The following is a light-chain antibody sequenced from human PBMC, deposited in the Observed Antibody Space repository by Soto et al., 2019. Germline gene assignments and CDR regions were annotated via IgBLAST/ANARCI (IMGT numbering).Light chain of an antibody. CDR3: QQAYTFPFT. J-gene: IGKJ3*01. V-gene: IGKV1D-12*01. CDR1: QGISTW. Sequence: DIQMTQSPSSVSASVGDRVTITCRASQGISTWLVWYQQKPGKAPKLLIYAASSLQSAVPSRFRGSGSGTDFTLTISSLQPDDFATYYCQQAYTFPFTFGPGTKVDIK. CDR2: AAS.